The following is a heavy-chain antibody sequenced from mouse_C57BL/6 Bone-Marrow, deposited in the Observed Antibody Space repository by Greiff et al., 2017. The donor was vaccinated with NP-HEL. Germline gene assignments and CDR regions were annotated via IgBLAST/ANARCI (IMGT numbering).Heavy chain of an antibody. D-gene: IGHD4-1*01. CDR1: GYAFSSSW. CDR3: ARGLGGVHFDY. V-gene: IGHV1-82*01. CDR2: IYPGDGDT. J-gene: IGHJ2*01. Sequence: VKLQQSGPELVKPGASVKISCKVSGYAFSSSWMNWVKQRPGKGLEWIGRIYPGDGDTNYNGKFKGKATLTADKSSSTAYMQLSSLTSEDSAVYFCARGLGGVHFDYWGQGTTLTVSS.